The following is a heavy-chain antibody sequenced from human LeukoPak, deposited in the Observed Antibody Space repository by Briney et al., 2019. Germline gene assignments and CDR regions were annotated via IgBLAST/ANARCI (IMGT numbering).Heavy chain of an antibody. J-gene: IGHJ4*02. CDR3: ANRLGSPDYFDS. Sequence: PGRSLRPSCAASGFTFSNYGMGWVRQAPGKGLEWVSGISGSGGSTYYADSVKGRFTISRDNSKNTLYLLMNSLRAEDTAVYYCANRLGSPDYFDSWGQGTRVTVSA. CDR2: ISGSGGST. CDR1: GFTFSNYG. D-gene: IGHD3-9*01. V-gene: IGHV3-23*01.